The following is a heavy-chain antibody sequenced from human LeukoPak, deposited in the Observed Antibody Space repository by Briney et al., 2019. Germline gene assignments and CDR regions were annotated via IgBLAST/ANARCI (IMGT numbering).Heavy chain of an antibody. D-gene: IGHD2-15*01. CDR2: INPSGGST. CDR1: GYTFTSYY. Sequence: ASVKVSCKASGYTFTSYYMHCVRQAPGQGLEWMGIINPSGGSTRCAQKFQGRVTMTRDMSTSTVYMELSSLRSEDTAVYYCARSDHFEVAAKRDWYFDLWGRGTLVTVSS. J-gene: IGHJ2*01. CDR3: ARSDHFEVAAKRDWYFDL. V-gene: IGHV1-46*01.